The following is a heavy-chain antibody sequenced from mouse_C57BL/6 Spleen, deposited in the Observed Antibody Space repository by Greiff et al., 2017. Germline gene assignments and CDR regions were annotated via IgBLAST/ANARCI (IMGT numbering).Heavy chain of an antibody. CDR2: IYPRSGNT. J-gene: IGHJ4*01. Sequence: QVQLKQSGAELARPGASVKLSCKASGYTFTSYGISWVKQRTGQGLEWIGEIYPRSGNTYYNEKFKGKATLTADKSSSTAYMELRSLTSEDSAVYFGARSPYGSSYGYAMDYWGQGTSVTVSS. D-gene: IGHD1-1*01. CDR3: ARSPYGSSYGYAMDY. CDR1: GYTFTSYG. V-gene: IGHV1-81*01.